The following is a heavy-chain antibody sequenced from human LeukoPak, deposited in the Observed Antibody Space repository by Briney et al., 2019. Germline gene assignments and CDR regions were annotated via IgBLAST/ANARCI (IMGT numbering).Heavy chain of an antibody. CDR2: ISGGGGSI. CDR1: GFTFSSYA. CDR3: AKNEYYGSGSYYFDY. D-gene: IGHD3-10*01. V-gene: IGHV3-23*01. Sequence: RSGGSLRLSCAASGFTFSSYAMSWVRQAPGKGLKWVSSISGGGGSIYHADSVKGRFTISRDNSKNTLYLQMNSLRAEDTAVYYRAKNEYYGSGSYYFDYWGQGTLVTVSS. J-gene: IGHJ4*02.